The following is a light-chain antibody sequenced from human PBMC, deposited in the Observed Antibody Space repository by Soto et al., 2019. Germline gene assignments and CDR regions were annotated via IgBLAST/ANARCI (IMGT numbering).Light chain of an antibody. J-gene: IGLJ3*02. CDR3: AAWDDSLSGVV. CDR1: SSNLGSNF. V-gene: IGLV1-47*01. CDR2: RNN. Sequence: QSVLTQPPSASGTPGQRVTISCSGSSSNLGSNFVYWYQQLPGAAPKLLISRNNERPSGVPVRFSGSKSGTSASLAISGLRSEDEADYHCAAWDDSLSGVVFGGGTKVTVL.